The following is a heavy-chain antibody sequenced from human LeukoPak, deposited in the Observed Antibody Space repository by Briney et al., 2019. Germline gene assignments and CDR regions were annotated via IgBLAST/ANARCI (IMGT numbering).Heavy chain of an antibody. D-gene: IGHD3-22*01. CDR3: AKDRTGYHDTSPDFDY. Sequence: GGSLRLSCAASGFTLSNYAMTWVRQAPGKGLEWVSVISGSSLTIYYADSVKGRFTISRDNSKNTVYLQMNSLRAEDTAVYYCAKDRTGYHDTSPDFDYWGQGTLVTVSS. CDR2: ISGSSLTI. V-gene: IGHV3-23*01. CDR1: GFTLSNYA. J-gene: IGHJ4*02.